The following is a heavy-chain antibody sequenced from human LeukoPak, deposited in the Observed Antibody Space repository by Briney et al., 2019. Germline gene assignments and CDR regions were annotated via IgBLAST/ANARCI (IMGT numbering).Heavy chain of an antibody. CDR3: AGSSGSGTLTGM. Sequence: ASVKVSCKASGGTFSSYATSWVRQAPGQGLEWMGGIIPIFGTANYAQKFQGRVTITTDESTSTAYMELSSLRSEDTAVYYCAGSSGSGTLTGMWGQGTLVTVSS. CDR2: IIPIFGTA. J-gene: IGHJ4*02. CDR1: GGTFSSYA. D-gene: IGHD3-10*01. V-gene: IGHV1-69*05.